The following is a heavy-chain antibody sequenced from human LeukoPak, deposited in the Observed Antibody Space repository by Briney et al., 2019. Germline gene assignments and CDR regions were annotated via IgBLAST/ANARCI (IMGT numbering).Heavy chain of an antibody. Sequence: GASVKVSCKASGYTFTGYYMHWVRQAPGQGLEWMGGFDPEDGETIYAQKFQGRITMTEDTSTDTAYMELSSLRSEDTAVYYYATHSSGYYYVNPLWQHWGQGTLVTVSS. D-gene: IGHD3-22*01. CDR3: ATHSSGYYYVNPLWQH. CDR2: FDPEDGET. J-gene: IGHJ1*01. CDR1: GYTFTGYY. V-gene: IGHV1-24*01.